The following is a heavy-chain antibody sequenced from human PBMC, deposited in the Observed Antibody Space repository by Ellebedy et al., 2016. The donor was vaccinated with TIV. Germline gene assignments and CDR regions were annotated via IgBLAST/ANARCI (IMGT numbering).Heavy chain of an antibody. J-gene: IGHJ6*02. CDR3: ARDQLVGDGMDV. V-gene: IGHV3-30-3*01. Sequence: GESLKISCAASGFTFSTYAMHWVRQAPGKGLEWVALISHDGSNKFYADSVKGRFTISRDNSKNTLYLQMNSLGPDDTAVYYCARDQLVGDGMDVWGQGTTVTVSS. CDR1: GFTFSTYA. CDR2: ISHDGSNK. D-gene: IGHD3-16*01.